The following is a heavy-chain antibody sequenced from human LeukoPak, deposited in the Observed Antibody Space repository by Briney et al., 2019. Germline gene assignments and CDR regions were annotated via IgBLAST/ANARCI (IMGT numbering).Heavy chain of an antibody. D-gene: IGHD3-10*01. CDR3: AKIPYYYGSGSSYYFDY. CDR1: GFTFSDYY. CDR2: ISSSGSTI. V-gene: IGHV3-11*01. Sequence: GGSLRLSCAASGFTFSDYYMSWIRQAPAKGLEWVSYISSSGSTIYYADSVKGRFTISRDNAKNSLYLQMNSLRAEDTAVYYCAKIPYYYGSGSSYYFDYWGQGTLVTVSS. J-gene: IGHJ4*02.